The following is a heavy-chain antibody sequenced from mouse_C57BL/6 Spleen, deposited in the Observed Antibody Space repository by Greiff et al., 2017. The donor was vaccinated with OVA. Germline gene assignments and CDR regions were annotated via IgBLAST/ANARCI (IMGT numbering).Heavy chain of an antibody. CDR1: GYSFTDYN. J-gene: IGHJ1*03. Sequence: VQLKQSGPELVKPGASVKISCKASGYSFTDYNMNWVKQSNGKSLEWIGVINPNYGTTSYNQKFKGKATLTVDQSSSTAYMQLNSLTSEDSAVYYCALGGDGSTGWYFDVWGTGTTVTVSS. D-gene: IGHD2-3*01. V-gene: IGHV1-39*01. CDR2: INPNYGTT. CDR3: ALGGDGSTGWYFDV.